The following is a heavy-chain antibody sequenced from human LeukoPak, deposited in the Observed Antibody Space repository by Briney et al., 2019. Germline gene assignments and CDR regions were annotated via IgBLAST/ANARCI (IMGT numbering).Heavy chain of an antibody. J-gene: IGHJ4*02. D-gene: IGHD3-9*01. CDR1: GSTFSSYG. V-gene: IGHV3-23*01. CDR3: AKGDIRYSGFDY. Sequence: GGSLRLSCAASGSTFSSYGMSWVRQAPGKGLEWVSAISGSGGSTYYADSVKGRFTISRDNSKNTLYLQMNSLRAEDTAVYYRAKGDIRYSGFDYWGQGTLVTVSS. CDR2: ISGSGGST.